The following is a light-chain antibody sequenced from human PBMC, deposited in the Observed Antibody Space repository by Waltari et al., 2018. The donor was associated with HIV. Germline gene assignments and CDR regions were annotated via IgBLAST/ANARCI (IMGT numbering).Light chain of an antibody. J-gene: IGLJ1*01. Sequence: QSALTQPASVSGAPGQSITISCTGTSSDVGGYHYVSWYQQHPGKAPKLMLYDVSNRPSGVSNRFSGSKSGNTASLTISGLQAEDEADYYCSSYTRSSTLVFGTGTKVTVL. CDR1: SSDVGGYHY. CDR2: DVS. V-gene: IGLV2-14*03. CDR3: SSYTRSSTLV.